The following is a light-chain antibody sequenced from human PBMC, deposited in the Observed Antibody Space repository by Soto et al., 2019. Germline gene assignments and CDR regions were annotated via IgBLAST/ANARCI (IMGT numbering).Light chain of an antibody. CDR2: SAS. J-gene: IGKJ1*01. CDR3: QQYNNLPPT. V-gene: IGKV3-15*01. Sequence: SLAPGESATLSCRASERVSTNLAWYQQTPGQAPRLLIYSASRRPTDIPVRFSGSGSGAEFTLTISSLQSEDFAIYYCQQYNNLPPTFGQGTKVDIK. CDR1: ERVSTN.